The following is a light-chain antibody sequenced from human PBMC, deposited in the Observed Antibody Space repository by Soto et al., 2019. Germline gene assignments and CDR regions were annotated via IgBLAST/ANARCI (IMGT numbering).Light chain of an antibody. Sequence: EKVVTQSPGTVSVSAGERASLYCRASQSVSNSLAWYQQKPGQAPRLLMFRASIRATGFPARFSGSGSGTEFNITISSLQSEDSAIYYCQQYNNWPRATFGGGTKVDIK. CDR3: QQYNNWPRAT. J-gene: IGKJ4*01. V-gene: IGKV3-15*01. CDR1: QSVSNS. CDR2: RAS.